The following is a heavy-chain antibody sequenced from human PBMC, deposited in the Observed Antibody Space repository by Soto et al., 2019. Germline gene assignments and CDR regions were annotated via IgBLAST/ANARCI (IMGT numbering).Heavy chain of an antibody. CDR2: INSNGGTK. V-gene: IGHV3-11*01. J-gene: IGHJ4*02. CDR3: ARDLGGGRY. Sequence: QVQVVESGGGLVKPGGSLRLSCAASGFPFADYYMSWIRQAPGKGLEWLSNINSNGGTKHYADSVRGRFTISRDNATKSLYLEMNNLRAEDTAVYYCARDLGGGRYWGRGTLVTVSS. D-gene: IGHD3-16*01. CDR1: GFPFADYY.